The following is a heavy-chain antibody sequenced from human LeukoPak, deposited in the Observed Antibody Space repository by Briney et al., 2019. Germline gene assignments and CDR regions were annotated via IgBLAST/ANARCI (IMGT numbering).Heavy chain of an antibody. D-gene: IGHD3-16*01. CDR1: SGSISIGGYS. CDR3: ARGGGHDAFDI. CDR2: IYHSGST. Sequence: SQTLSLTCAVSSGSISIGGYSWSWIRQPPGKGLEWIGYIYHSGSTSYNPSLKSRVTISVDRSKNQFFLKLSSMTAADTAVYYCARGGGHDAFDIWGQGTMVTVSS. V-gene: IGHV4-30-2*01. J-gene: IGHJ3*02.